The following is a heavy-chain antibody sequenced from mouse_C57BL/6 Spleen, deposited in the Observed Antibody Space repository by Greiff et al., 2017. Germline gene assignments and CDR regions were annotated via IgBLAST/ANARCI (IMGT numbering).Heavy chain of an antibody. CDR3: ARGNYGSSSPWFAY. CDR2: IDPSDSYT. J-gene: IGHJ3*01. CDR1: GYTFTSYW. Sequence: VQLQQPGAELVRPGTSVKLSCKASGYTFTSYWMHWVKQRPGQGLEWIGVIDPSDSYTNYNQKFKGKATLTVDTSSSTAHMQLSSLTSEDSAVYYCARGNYGSSSPWFAYWGQGTLVTVSA. D-gene: IGHD1-1*01. V-gene: IGHV1-59*01.